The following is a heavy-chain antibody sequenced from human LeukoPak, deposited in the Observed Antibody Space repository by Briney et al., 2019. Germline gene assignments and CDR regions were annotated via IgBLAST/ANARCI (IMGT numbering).Heavy chain of an antibody. CDR2: INHSGST. V-gene: IGHV4-39*07. J-gene: IGHJ4*02. CDR3: ARGRIAARPFDY. D-gene: IGHD6-6*01. CDR1: GDSISSSNLY. Sequence: SETLSLTCSVSGDSISSSNLYWDWIRQPPGKGLEWIGEINHSGSTNYNPSLKSRVTISVDTSKNQFSLKLSSVTAADTAVYYCARGRIAARPFDYWGQRTLVTVSS.